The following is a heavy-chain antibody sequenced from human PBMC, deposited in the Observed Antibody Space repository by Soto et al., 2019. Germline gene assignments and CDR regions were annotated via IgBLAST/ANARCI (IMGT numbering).Heavy chain of an antibody. Sequence: AGGSLRLSCVASGLTFSNSYMHWVRQAPGKGLVWVSHINSEGTATTYADSVKGRFTVSRDNARNTLFLQLTSLRAEDTAVYYCARHLILKGEDFDIWGQGTMVSVSS. CDR3: ARHLILKGEDFDI. D-gene: IGHD2-15*01. CDR2: INSEGTAT. CDR1: GLTFSNSY. V-gene: IGHV3-74*01. J-gene: IGHJ3*02.